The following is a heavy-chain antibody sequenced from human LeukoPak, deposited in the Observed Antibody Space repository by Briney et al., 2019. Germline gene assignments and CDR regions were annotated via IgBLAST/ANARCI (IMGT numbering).Heavy chain of an antibody. CDR1: GFTFSSYG. D-gene: IGHD3-22*01. CDR3: ARSDSSGYYSSYYFDY. CDR2: ISYDGSNK. V-gene: IGHV3-30*03. Sequence: GRSLRLSCAASGFTFSSYGMHWVRQAPGKGLEWVAVISYDGSNKYYADSVKGRFTISRDNSKNTLYLQMNSLRAEDTAVYYCARSDSSGYYSSYYFDYWGQGTLVTVSS. J-gene: IGHJ4*02.